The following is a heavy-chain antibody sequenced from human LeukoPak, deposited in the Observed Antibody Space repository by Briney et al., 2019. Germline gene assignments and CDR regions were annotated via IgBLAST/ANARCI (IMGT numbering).Heavy chain of an antibody. Sequence: GGSLRLSCAASGFTFSSYSMNWVRQAPGKGLEYVSAISSNGGSTYYANSVKGRFTISRDNSKNTLYLQMGSLRAEDMAVYYCAISVGATGRFDYWGQGTLVTVSS. J-gene: IGHJ4*02. D-gene: IGHD1-26*01. CDR3: AISVGATGRFDY. V-gene: IGHV3-64*01. CDR2: ISSNGGST. CDR1: GFTFSSYS.